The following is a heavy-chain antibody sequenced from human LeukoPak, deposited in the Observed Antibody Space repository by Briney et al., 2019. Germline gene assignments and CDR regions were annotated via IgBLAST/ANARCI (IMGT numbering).Heavy chain of an antibody. V-gene: IGHV1-69*13. D-gene: IGHD1-26*01. CDR3: ASLVEGATKAFDI. J-gene: IGHJ3*02. CDR2: IIPIFGTA. CDR1: GGTFSSYA. Sequence: SVKVSCKASGGTFSSYAISWVRQAPGQGLEWMGGIIPIFGTANYAQKFQGRVTITADESTSTAYMELSSLRSEDTAVYYCASLVEGATKAFDIWGQGTMVTVSS.